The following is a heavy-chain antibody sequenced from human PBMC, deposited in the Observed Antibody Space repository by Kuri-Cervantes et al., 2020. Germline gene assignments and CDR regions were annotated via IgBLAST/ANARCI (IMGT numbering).Heavy chain of an antibody. CDR2: ISSSGSTI. Sequence: GGSLRLSCAASGFTVSSNYMSWVRQAPGKGLEWVSYISSSGSTIYYADSVKGRFTISRDNAKNSLYLQMNSLSAEDTAVYYCARDLLTYSSSWSSSPFSSEPYYYYYYGMDVWGQGTTVTVSS. D-gene: IGHD6-13*01. CDR1: GFTVSSNY. CDR3: ARDLLTYSSSWSSSPFSSEPYYYYYYGMDV. V-gene: IGHV3-11*04. J-gene: IGHJ6*02.